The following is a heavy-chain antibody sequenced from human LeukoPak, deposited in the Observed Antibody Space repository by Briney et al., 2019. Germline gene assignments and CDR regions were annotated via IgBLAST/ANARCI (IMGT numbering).Heavy chain of an antibody. CDR3: ARGVGYCSSTSCYPGGY. V-gene: IGHV1-46*01. CDR2: INPSGGST. CDR1: GYTFTSYY. Sequence: GASVKVSCKASGYTFTSYYMHWVRQAPGQGLGWMGIINPSGGSTSYAQKFQGRVTMTRDMSTSTVYMELSSLRSEDTAVYYCARGVGYCSSTSCYPGGYWGQGTLVTVSS. J-gene: IGHJ4*02. D-gene: IGHD2-2*01.